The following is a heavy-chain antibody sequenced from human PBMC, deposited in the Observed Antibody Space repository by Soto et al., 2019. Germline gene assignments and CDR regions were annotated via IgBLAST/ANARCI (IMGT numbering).Heavy chain of an antibody. CDR1: GFTFSSYW. J-gene: IGHJ4*02. D-gene: IGHD3-3*01. V-gene: IGHV3-74*01. Sequence: EVQLVESGGGLVQPGGSLRLSCVASGFTFSSYWIHWVHQTPGEGLVWVSRIKGDVITTNYADSVKGRFTISRDNAKNTVFLQMNSLRAEDTAVYYCARGAFGAYYLDSWGQGTLVIVS. CDR2: IKGDVITT. CDR3: ARGAFGAYYLDS.